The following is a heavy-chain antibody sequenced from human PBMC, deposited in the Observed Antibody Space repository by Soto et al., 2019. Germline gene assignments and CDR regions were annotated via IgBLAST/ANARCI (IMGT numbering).Heavy chain of an antibody. D-gene: IGHD6-19*01. CDR2: IYYSGST. CDR1: GGSISSSSYY. V-gene: IGHV4-39*01. J-gene: IGHJ3*02. CDR3: ARRRRGHHQKQWRGAFDI. Sequence: SETLSLTCTVSGGSISSSSYYWGWIRQPPGKGLEWIGSIYYSGSTYYNPSLKSRVTISVDTSKNQFSLKLSSVTAADTAVYYCARRRRGHHQKQWRGAFDIWGQGTMVTVSS.